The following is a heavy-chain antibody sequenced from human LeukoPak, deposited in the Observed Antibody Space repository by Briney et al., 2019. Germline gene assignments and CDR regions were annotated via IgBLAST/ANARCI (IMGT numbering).Heavy chain of an antibody. V-gene: IGHV6-1*01. CDR3: TKRGDKLAHFDY. D-gene: IGHD1-1*01. CDR1: GFTFTSNSIT. Sequence: SQTLTLSCAPSGFTFTSNSITWIWIRPSTSRDLEWLGRTSYKSKWYNNYAVSVKSRITINPDTSKNQFSLTLNSVTPDDTAVNYCTKRGDKLAHFDYWGQGTLVTVSS. J-gene: IGHJ4*02. CDR2: TSYKSKWYN.